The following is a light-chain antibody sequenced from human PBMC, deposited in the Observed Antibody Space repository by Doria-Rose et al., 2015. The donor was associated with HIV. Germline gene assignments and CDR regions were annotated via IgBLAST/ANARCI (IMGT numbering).Light chain of an antibody. Sequence: EIVMTQSPGTLSLSPGERATLSCRASQSFSSTYLAWYQQKPGQAPSLLIYDGSTRATGIPDRFSASGSGTDFTLTINRLEHEDSALYYCDQYGTSWTFGQGTKVE. J-gene: IGKJ1*01. CDR1: QSFSSTY. V-gene: IGKV3-20*01. CDR3: DQYGTSWT. CDR2: DGS.